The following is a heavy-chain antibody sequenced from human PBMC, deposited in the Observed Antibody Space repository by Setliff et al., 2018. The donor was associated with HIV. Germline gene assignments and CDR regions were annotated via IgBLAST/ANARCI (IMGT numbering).Heavy chain of an antibody. J-gene: IGHJ4*02. CDR3: ARDLRSSHGSPNYFDY. Sequence: PGESLRLSCTASGFTFSDYYMSWIRQSPGKGLEWISYISSSGTTIYYADSVKGRFTISRDNAKNSLYLEMNSLRAEETAVYYCARDLRSSHGSPNYFDYWGRGALVTVSS. V-gene: IGHV3-11*04. CDR1: GFTFSDYY. D-gene: IGHD2-15*01. CDR2: ISSSGTTI.